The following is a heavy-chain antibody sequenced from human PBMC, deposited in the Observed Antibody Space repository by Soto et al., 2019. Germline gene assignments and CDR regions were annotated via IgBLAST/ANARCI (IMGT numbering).Heavy chain of an antibody. Sequence: ASVKVSCTDSGYTFTSYGLSWVRQAHGQGLEWMGWISAYNGNTNYAQKLRGRVTMTTDTSTSTAYMELRSLRSDDTAVYYCARDLVVVAASGGRWFDPWGQGTLVTVSS. J-gene: IGHJ5*02. V-gene: IGHV1-18*01. CDR3: ARDLVVVAASGGRWFDP. D-gene: IGHD2-15*01. CDR1: GYTFTSYG. CDR2: ISAYNGNT.